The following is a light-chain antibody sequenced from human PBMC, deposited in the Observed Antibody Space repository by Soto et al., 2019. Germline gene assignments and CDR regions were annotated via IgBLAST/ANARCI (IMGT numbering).Light chain of an antibody. Sequence: QSALTQPASVSRSPGQSVTISCSGTSNDVGSYNLVSWYQQHPGQAPKLLISEVTKRPSGVSNRFSGSKSGNTASLTISGLQAEDEADYYCCSYAGGSIFVLFGGGTKVTVL. CDR2: EVT. CDR1: SNDVGSYNL. V-gene: IGLV2-23*02. J-gene: IGLJ2*01. CDR3: CSYAGGSIFVL.